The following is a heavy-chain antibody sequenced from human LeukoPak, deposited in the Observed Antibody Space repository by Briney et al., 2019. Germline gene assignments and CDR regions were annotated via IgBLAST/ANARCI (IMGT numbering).Heavy chain of an antibody. CDR1: GGSFSSYY. D-gene: IGHD6-19*01. V-gene: IGHV4-59*12. Sequence: PSETLSLTCAVCGGSFSSYYWSWIRQPPGKGLEWIGYIYYSGSTNYNPSLKSRVTISVDKSKNQLSLRLNSVTAADTAVYYCVSNGWYSLEYWGQGTLVTVSS. CDR2: IYYSGST. J-gene: IGHJ4*02. CDR3: VSNGWYSLEY.